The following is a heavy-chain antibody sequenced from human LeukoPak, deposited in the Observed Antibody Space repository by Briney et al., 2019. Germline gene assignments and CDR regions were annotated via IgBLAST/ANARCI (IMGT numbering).Heavy chain of an antibody. J-gene: IGHJ5*02. CDR1: GYTFTDYY. CDR3: ARGDYYGSPKVVAA. V-gene: IGHV1-2*02. CDR2: INPKSGAT. Sequence: GASVKVSCKASGYTFTDYYMNWVRQAPGQGLEWMGWINPKSGATNYAQKFQDRVTMTRDTSISTGYMELDLLRSDDTAVYYCARGDYYGSPKVVAAWGQGTLVTISS. D-gene: IGHD3-10*01.